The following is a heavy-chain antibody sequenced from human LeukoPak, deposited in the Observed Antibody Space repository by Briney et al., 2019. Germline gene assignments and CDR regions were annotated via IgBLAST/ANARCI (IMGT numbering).Heavy chain of an antibody. V-gene: IGHV1-18*04. CDR1: GYTFTSYY. J-gene: IGHJ4*02. CDR2: ISAYNGNT. Sequence: ASVKVSCKASGYTFTSYYMHWVRQAPGQGLEWMGWISAYNGNTNYAQKLQGRVTMTTDTSTSTAYMELRSLRSDDTAVYYCASSVGGEPYYFDYWGQGTLVTVSS. D-gene: IGHD3-16*01. CDR3: ASSVGGEPYYFDY.